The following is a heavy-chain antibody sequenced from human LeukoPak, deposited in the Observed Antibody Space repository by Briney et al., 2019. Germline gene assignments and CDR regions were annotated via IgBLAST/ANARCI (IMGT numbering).Heavy chain of an antibody. D-gene: IGHD4-17*01. CDR3: AREGDGDYGYYFDY. Sequence: SETLSLTCAVSGYSISSGYYWGWIRQPPGKGLEWIGSIYHSGSTYYNPSLKSRVTISVDTSKNQFSLKLSSVTAADTAVYYCAREGDGDYGYYFDYWGQGTLVTVSS. V-gene: IGHV4-38-2*02. J-gene: IGHJ4*02. CDR2: IYHSGST. CDR1: GYSISSGYY.